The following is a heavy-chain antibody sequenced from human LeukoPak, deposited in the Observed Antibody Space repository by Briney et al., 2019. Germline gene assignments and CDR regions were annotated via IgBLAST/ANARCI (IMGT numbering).Heavy chain of an antibody. CDR3: ARDPMHNGGNSGAFDF. Sequence: GGSLRLSCAASGFTFSQHFMTWIRQTPGKGLEWISYISGSGATYYANSVKGRFTIYRDNAQNSLWLQMSSLRVEDTAVYYCARDPMHNGGNSGAFDFWGQGTRVTVSP. J-gene: IGHJ3*01. V-gene: IGHV3-11*01. D-gene: IGHD4-23*01. CDR2: ISGSGAT. CDR1: GFTFSQHF.